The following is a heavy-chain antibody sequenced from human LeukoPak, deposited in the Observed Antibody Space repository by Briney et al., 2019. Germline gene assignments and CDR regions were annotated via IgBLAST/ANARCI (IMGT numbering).Heavy chain of an antibody. CDR1: GGSFSGYY. CDR2: INHSGST. CDR3: ARGRWGYYYGSGRKGYYFDY. D-gene: IGHD3-10*01. J-gene: IGHJ4*02. Sequence: SETLSLTCAVYGGSFSGYYWSWIRQPPGKGLEWIGEINHSGSTNYNPSLKSRVSISVDTSKNQFSLKLSSVTAADTAVYYCARGRWGYYYGSGRKGYYFDYWGQGTLVTVSS. V-gene: IGHV4-34*01.